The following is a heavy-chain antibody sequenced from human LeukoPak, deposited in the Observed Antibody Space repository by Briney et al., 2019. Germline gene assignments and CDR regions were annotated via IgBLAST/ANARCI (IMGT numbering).Heavy chain of an antibody. Sequence: GGSLRLSCAVSGFTSSSYWMHWVRQAPGKGLVWVSRINNDGTYTVYADSVKGRFTISRGNAKNTLYLQMNSLRPEDTAVYYCARDLGGYRPNWFDPWGQGTLVTVSS. V-gene: IGHV3-74*01. CDR3: ARDLGGYRPNWFDP. CDR2: INNDGTYT. D-gene: IGHD5-12*01. CDR1: GFTSSSYW. J-gene: IGHJ5*02.